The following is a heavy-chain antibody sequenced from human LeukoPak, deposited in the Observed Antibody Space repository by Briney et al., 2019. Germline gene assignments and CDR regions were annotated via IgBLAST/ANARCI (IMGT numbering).Heavy chain of an antibody. D-gene: IGHD6-13*01. CDR2: IWYDGSNK. J-gene: IGHJ5*02. Sequence: VRSLRLSCAASGFTFSSYGMHWVRQAPGKGLEWVAVIWYDGSNKYYADSVKGRFTISRDNSKNTLYLQMNSLRAEDTAVYYCARSSYSSSWTGWFDPWGQGTLVTVSS. CDR1: GFTFSSYG. CDR3: ARSSYSSSWTGWFDP. V-gene: IGHV3-33*01.